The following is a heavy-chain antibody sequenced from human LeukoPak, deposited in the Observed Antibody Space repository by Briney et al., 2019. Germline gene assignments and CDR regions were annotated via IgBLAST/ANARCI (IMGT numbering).Heavy chain of an antibody. CDR1: GGSFSGYY. V-gene: IGHV4-34*01. Sequence: PSETLSLTCAVYGGSFSGYYWSWIRQPPGKGLEWIGEINHSGSTNYNPSLKSRVTISVDTFKNQFSLKLSSVTAADTAVYYCARARTMVRGVIIKPYYGMDVWGKGTTVTVSS. CDR2: INHSGST. J-gene: IGHJ6*04. D-gene: IGHD3-10*01. CDR3: ARARTMVRGVIIKPYYGMDV.